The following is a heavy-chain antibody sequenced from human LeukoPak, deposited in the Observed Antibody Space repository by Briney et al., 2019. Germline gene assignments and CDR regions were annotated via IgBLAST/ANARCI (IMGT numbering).Heavy chain of an antibody. CDR2: ISSSSSTI. CDR3: GRERWLQLVDY. J-gene: IGHJ4*02. Sequence: GGSLRLSCAASGFTFSSYSMNWVRQAPGKGLEWVSYISSSSSTIYYADSVKGRFTISRDNAKNSLYLQMNSLRAEDTAVYYCGRERWLQLVDYWGQGTLVTVSS. D-gene: IGHD5-24*01. V-gene: IGHV3-48*04. CDR1: GFTFSSYS.